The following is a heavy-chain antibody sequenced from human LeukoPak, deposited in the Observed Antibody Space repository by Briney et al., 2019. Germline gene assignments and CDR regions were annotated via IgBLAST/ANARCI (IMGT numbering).Heavy chain of an antibody. CDR3: AHRQWIRGYSYGYETWRDQKSFDY. V-gene: IGHV2-5*01. J-gene: IGHJ4*02. D-gene: IGHD5-18*01. Sequence: SGPTLVNPTQTLTLTCTFSGFSLSTSGVGVGWIRQPPGKALEWLALIYWNDDKRYSPSLKSRLTITKDTSKNQVVLTMTNMDPVDTATYYCAHRQWIRGYSYGYETWRDQKSFDYWGQGTLVTVSS. CDR1: GFSLSTSGVG. CDR2: IYWNDDK.